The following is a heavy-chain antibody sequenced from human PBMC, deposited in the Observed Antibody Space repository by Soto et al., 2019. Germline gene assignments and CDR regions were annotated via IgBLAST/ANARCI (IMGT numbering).Heavy chain of an antibody. Sequence: QVQLQESGPGLVKPSETLSLTCTVSGGSISSYYWRWIRQPPGKGLEWIGYIYYSGSTNYNPSLKSRVTISVDTSKNQFSLKLSSVTAADTAVYYCARARSGYLDYWGQGTLVTVSS. CDR1: GGSISSYY. V-gene: IGHV4-59*01. D-gene: IGHD3-3*01. CDR3: ARARSGYLDY. J-gene: IGHJ4*02. CDR2: IYYSGST.